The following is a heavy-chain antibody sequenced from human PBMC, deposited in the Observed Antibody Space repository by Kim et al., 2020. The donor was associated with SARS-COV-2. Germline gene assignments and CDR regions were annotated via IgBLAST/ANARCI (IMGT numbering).Heavy chain of an antibody. CDR2: INAGNGNT. D-gene: IGHD6-13*01. V-gene: IGHV1-3*01. Sequence: ASVKVSCKASGYTFTSYAMHWVRQAPGQRLEWMGWINAGNGNTKYSQKFQGRVTITRDTSASTAYMELSSLRSEDTAVYYCARAIGVIAAAAPDYWGQGTRVTVSS. CDR3: ARAIGVIAAAAPDY. CDR1: GYTFTSYA. J-gene: IGHJ4*02.